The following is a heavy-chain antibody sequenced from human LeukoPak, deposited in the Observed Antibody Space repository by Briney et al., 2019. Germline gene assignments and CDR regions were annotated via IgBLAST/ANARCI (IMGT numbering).Heavy chain of an antibody. J-gene: IGHJ5*02. CDR2: INPNSGGT. CDR1: GYTFTGYY. D-gene: IGHD2-2*01. Sequence: AASVKVSCKASGYTFTGYYMHWVRQAPGQGLEWMGWINPNSGGTNYAQKFQGRVTMTRDTSISTAYVELSRLRSDDTAVYYCARRVPVVSAATNNWFDPWGQGTLVTVSS. V-gene: IGHV1-2*02. CDR3: ARRVPVVSAATNNWFDP.